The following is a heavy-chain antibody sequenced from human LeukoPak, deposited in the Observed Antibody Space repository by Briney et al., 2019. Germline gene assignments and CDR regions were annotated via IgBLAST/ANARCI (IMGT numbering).Heavy chain of an antibody. CDR1: GFSFISYW. CDR2: IKQDGSAK. CDR3: ALMIVERNGDY. V-gene: IGHV3-7*01. Sequence: GGSLRLSCAASGFSFISYWMSWVRQAPGKGLEWVANIKQDGSAKNYVDSVKGRFTISRDNAKNSLYLQMNSLRAEDTAVYYCALMIVERNGDYWGQGTLVTVSS. D-gene: IGHD3-22*01. J-gene: IGHJ4*02.